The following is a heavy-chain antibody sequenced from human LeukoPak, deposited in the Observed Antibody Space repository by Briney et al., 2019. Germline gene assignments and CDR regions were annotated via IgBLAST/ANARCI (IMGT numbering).Heavy chain of an antibody. V-gene: IGHV4-59*12. CDR2: IYYSGST. Sequence: PSETLSLTCTVSGGSNSSYYWSWIRQPPGSGLQWIGYIYYSGSTNYNPSLKSRVTISVDTSKNQFSLKLTSVTAADTAVYYCARDRRMSSSSSVPFYRYWGQGTLVTVSS. CDR3: ARDRRMSSSSSVPFYRY. D-gene: IGHD6-6*01. CDR1: GGSNSSYY. J-gene: IGHJ4*02.